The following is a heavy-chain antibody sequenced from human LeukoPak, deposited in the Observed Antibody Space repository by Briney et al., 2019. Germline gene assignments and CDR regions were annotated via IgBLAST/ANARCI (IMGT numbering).Heavy chain of an antibody. V-gene: IGHV4-59*03. CDR3: ATNKDWAEAD. CDR2: IYYRGDI. Sequence: PSETLSLTCSVSDGSIRTYYWSWIRQSPGQGLEWIGNIYYRGDINYNPSLKSRVIISIDTSKNQFSLKVTSLTAADTAVYYCATNKDWAEADWGQGTLVIVSS. CDR1: DGSIRTYY. D-gene: IGHD3/OR15-3a*01. J-gene: IGHJ4*02.